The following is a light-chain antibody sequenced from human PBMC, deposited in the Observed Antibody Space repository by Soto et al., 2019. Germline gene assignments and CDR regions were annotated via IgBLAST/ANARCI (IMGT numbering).Light chain of an antibody. V-gene: IGKV3D-20*02. J-gene: IGKJ5*01. CDR1: QIFSGTY. CDR2: GAS. Sequence: VVLTQSPGTLSLSPGDTATLSCRASQIFSGTYLAWYQQKPSQAPRLLIYGASSRATGIPDRFSGSGSGTDFTLTISSLAPEDSAVYYCQQRHMWPITFGQGTRLEIK. CDR3: QQRHMWPIT.